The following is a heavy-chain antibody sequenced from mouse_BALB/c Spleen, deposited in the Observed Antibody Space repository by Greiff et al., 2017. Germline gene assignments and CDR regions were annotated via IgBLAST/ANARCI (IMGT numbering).Heavy chain of an antibody. CDR3: AKNRGFGGTNYYFDY. Sequence: VQLQQSGPSLVQPSQSLSITCTVSGFSLTSYGVHWVRQSPGKGLEWLGVIWRGGSTDYNAAFMSRLSITKDNSKSQVFFKMNSLQADDTAIYYCAKNRGFGGTNYYFDYWGQGTTLTVSS. D-gene: IGHD1-1*02. CDR1: GFSLTSYG. CDR2: IWRGGST. J-gene: IGHJ2*01. V-gene: IGHV2-5-1*01.